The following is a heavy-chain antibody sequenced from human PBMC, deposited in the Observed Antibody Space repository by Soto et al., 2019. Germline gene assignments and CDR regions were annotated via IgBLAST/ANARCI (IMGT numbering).Heavy chain of an antibody. D-gene: IGHD3-3*01. CDR2: ISDGGGST. CDR3: ARCPGEKCARNTIFGVVGEDFDY. V-gene: IGHV3-23*01. J-gene: IGHJ4*02. Sequence: EVQLLESGGGLVQPGGSVRLSCAASGFTFNNFAMSWVRQAPGKGLEWVSSISDGGGSTYYGDSVKGRFTISRDNSKNTQYLQMNSLRDEDTAVYYCARCPGEKCARNTIFGVVGEDFDYWGQGTLVTVSS. CDR1: GFTFNNFA.